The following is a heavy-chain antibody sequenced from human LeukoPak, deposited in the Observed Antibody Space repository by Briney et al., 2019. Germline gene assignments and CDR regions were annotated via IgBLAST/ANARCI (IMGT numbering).Heavy chain of an antibody. J-gene: IGHJ4*02. CDR3: GRAHYFDSSGYYSSYFDY. D-gene: IGHD3-22*01. CDR2: ISYDGSNK. Sequence: GGSLRLSCAASGFTFSSYAMHWVRQAPGKGLEWVAVISYDGSNKYYADSVKGRFTISRDNSKNTLYLQMNSLRAEDTAVYYFGRAHYFDSSGYYSSYFDYWGQGTLVTVSS. CDR1: GFTFSSYA. V-gene: IGHV3-30-3*01.